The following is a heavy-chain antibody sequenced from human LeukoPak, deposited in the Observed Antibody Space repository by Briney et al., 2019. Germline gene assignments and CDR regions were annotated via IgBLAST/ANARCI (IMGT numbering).Heavy chain of an antibody. CDR1: GFTFSSYD. CDR3: ARGVAAAGDYWYFDL. D-gene: IGHD6-13*01. V-gene: IGHV3-13*01. CDR2: IGTAGDT. J-gene: IGHJ2*01. Sequence: GGSLRLSCAASGFTFSSYDMHWVRQATGKGLEWVSAIGTAGDTYYPGSVKGRFTISRENAKNSLYLQMNSLRAGDTAVYYCARGVAAAGDYWYFDLWGRGTLVTVSS.